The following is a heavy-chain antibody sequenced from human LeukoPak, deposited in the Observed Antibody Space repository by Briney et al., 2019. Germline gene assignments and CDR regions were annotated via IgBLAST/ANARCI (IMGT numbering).Heavy chain of an antibody. CDR2: ISYDGSNE. Sequence: GGSLRLSCAASGFTFSSYVMHWVRQAPGKGLGWVAIISYDGSNEYYADSVKGGFTISRDNSKNTLYLQMNSLRAEDTAVYYCAKIAAAYCGGDCYSGAYYFDYWGQGTLVTVSS. J-gene: IGHJ4*02. V-gene: IGHV3-30*04. CDR3: AKIAAAYCGGDCYSGAYYFDY. D-gene: IGHD2-21*02. CDR1: GFTFSSYV.